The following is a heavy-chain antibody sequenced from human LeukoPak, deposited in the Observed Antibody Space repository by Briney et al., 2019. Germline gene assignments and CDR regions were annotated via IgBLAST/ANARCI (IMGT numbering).Heavy chain of an antibody. V-gene: IGHV4-61*02. Sequence: ASETLSLTCTVSGGSISSGSYYWSWIRQPAGKGLEWIGRIYTSGSTNYNPSLKSRVTISVDTSKNQFSLKLSSVTAADTAVYYCARDTGYCSGGSCYRYFDYWGQGTLATVSS. CDR2: IYTSGST. D-gene: IGHD2-15*01. CDR3: ARDTGYCSGGSCYRYFDY. J-gene: IGHJ4*02. CDR1: GGSISSGSYY.